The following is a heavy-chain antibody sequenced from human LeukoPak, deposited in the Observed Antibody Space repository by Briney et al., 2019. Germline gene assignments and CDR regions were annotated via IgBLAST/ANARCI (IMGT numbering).Heavy chain of an antibody. CDR1: GGSFSGYY. CDR2: INHSGST. CDR3: ARGPFLDVRYYDFWRGHYYYMDV. V-gene: IGHV4-34*01. D-gene: IGHD3-3*01. J-gene: IGHJ6*03. Sequence: SETLSLTCAVYGGSFSGYYWSWIRQPPGKGLEWIGEINHSGSTDYNPSLKSRVTISVATSKNQFSLKLISVTAADTAVYYCARGPFLDVRYYDFWRGHYYYMDVWGKGTTVTVSS.